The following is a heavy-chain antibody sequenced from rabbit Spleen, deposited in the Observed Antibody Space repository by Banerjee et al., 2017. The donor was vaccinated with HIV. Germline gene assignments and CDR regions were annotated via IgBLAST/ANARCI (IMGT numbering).Heavy chain of an antibody. D-gene: IGHD8-1*01. CDR3: ARDSGSSFSSYGMDL. V-gene: IGHV1S45*01. J-gene: IGHJ6*01. Sequence: QEQLVESGGGLVKPEGSLKLSCTASGFSFSNKAVMCWVRQAPGKGLEWVVCIEGGSSAFSYFASWAKGRFTISKTSSTTVTLQMTSLTAADTATYFCARDSGSSFSSYGMDLWGQGTLVTVS. CDR1: GFSFSNKAV. CDR2: IEGGSSAFS.